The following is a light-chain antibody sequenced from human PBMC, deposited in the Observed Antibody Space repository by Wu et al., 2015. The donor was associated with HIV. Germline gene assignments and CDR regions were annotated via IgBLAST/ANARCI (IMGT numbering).Light chain of an antibody. CDR2: GAS. Sequence: DIQMTQSPSSVSASVGDRVTITCRASQNINVWLAWYQQKPGKAPNLLIFGASNLQSGVPSRFSGSGSGTDYTLTINSLQPEDFATYYCQQANSFPLTFGGGTKVEI. V-gene: IGKV1-12*01. CDR3: QQANSFPLT. J-gene: IGKJ4*01. CDR1: QNINVW.